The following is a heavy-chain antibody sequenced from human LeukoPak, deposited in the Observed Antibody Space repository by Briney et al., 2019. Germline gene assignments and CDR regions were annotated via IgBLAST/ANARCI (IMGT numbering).Heavy chain of an antibody. Sequence: PGGSLRLSCAASGFIFSSHGMNWVRQAPGKGLEWVSYISSSRRTISYADSVKGRFTISRDNAKNSLYLQMNSLRAEDTAVYYCARSSSRYCSGGSCYSGVLGYFDYWGQGTLVTVSS. V-gene: IGHV3-48*01. CDR1: GFIFSSHG. CDR3: ARSSSRYCSGGSCYSGVLGYFDY. D-gene: IGHD2-15*01. J-gene: IGHJ4*02. CDR2: ISSSRRTI.